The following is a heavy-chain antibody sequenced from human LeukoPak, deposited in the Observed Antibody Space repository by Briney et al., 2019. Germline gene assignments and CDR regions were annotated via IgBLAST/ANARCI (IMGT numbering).Heavy chain of an antibody. CDR2: MNPNSGNT. J-gene: IGHJ4*02. CDR3: AVVPAASGHFDY. CDR1: GYTFTSYD. Sequence: ASVKVSCKASGYTFTSYDINWVRQATGQGLEWMGWMNPNSGNTGYAQKFQGRVTMTRNTSISTAYMELSSLRSEDTAVYYCAVVPAASGHFDYWGQGTLVTVSS. V-gene: IGHV1-8*01. D-gene: IGHD2-2*01.